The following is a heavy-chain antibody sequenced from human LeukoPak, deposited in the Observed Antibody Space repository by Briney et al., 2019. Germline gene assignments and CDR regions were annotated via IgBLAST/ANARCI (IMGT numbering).Heavy chain of an antibody. J-gene: IGHJ5*02. D-gene: IGHD6-13*01. CDR1: GGTFSSYA. CDR2: IIPIFGTA. Sequence: SVKVSCKASGGTFSSYAISWVRRAPGQGLEWMGGIIPIFGTANYAQKFQGRVTITTDESTSTAYMELSSLRSEDTAVYYCARDGLGQQLVRGPNWFDPWGQGTLVTVSS. V-gene: IGHV1-69*05. CDR3: ARDGLGQQLVRGPNWFDP.